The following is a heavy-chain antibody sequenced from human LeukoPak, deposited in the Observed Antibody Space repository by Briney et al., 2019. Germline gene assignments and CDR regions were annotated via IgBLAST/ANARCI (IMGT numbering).Heavy chain of an antibody. D-gene: IGHD3-10*01. J-gene: IGHJ5*02. CDR1: GGTFSSYT. Sequence: ASVKVSCKASGGTFSSYTISWVRQAPGQGLEWMGRIIPILGIANYAQKFQGRVTMTRDTSTSTVYMELSSLRSEDTAVYYCARERFGLDPWGQGTLVTVSS. V-gene: IGHV1-69*04. CDR3: ARERFGLDP. CDR2: IIPILGIA.